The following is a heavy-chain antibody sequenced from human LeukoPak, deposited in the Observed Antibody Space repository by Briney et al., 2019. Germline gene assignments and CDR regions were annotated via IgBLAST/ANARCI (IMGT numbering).Heavy chain of an antibody. V-gene: IGHV3-64D*09. CDR2: ISSNGGST. CDR3: VKEYYYDSGGYHYGNSGDY. D-gene: IGHD3-22*01. Sequence: PGGSLRLSCSASGFTFSSYAMHWVRQAPGKGLEYVSAISSNGGSTYYADSVKGRFTISRDNSKNTLYLQMSSLRAEDTAVYYCVKEYYYDSGGYHYGNSGDYWGQGTLVTVSS. CDR1: GFTFSSYA. J-gene: IGHJ4*02.